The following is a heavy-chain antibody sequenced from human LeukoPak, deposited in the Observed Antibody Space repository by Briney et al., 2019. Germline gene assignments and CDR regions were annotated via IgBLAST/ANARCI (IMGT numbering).Heavy chain of an antibody. CDR2: IIPIFGTA. J-gene: IGHJ4*02. V-gene: IGHV1-69*01. Sequence: XXXXQXLXWMGGIIPIFGTANYAQKFQGRVTITADESTSTAYMELSSLRSEDTAVYYCAREDTSAAAGTYGYWGQGTLVTVSS. CDR3: AREDTSAAAGTYGY. D-gene: IGHD6-13*01.